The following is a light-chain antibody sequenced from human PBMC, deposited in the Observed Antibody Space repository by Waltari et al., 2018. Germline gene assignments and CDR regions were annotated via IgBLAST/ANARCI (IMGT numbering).Light chain of an antibody. Sequence: QSARTQPASVSGSPGQWITIACAGTSSDDGGENYASWYQQHHGKAPKRRTYEVSNGAHGVSDRVSGTSAGNTVSLTISGLQAEDGAEYYCSSYASSSTRVFGGGTKLTVL. CDR2: EVS. CDR3: SSYASSSTRV. J-gene: IGLJ3*02. CDR1: SSDDGGENY. V-gene: IGLV2-14*01.